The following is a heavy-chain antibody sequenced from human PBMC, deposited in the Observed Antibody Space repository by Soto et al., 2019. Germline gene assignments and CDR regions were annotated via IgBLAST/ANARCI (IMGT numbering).Heavy chain of an antibody. V-gene: IGHV4-59*01. CDR2: MYNTGST. Sequence: SETLSLTCTVSGGTISRYYWSWIRQPPGKGLEWIGYMYNTGSTVYNPSFKSRVTISVDTSKNQFSLKLNSVTAADTAVYYCARDLWGYCGTDCYPLDVWAQGTTVPVSS. J-gene: IGHJ6*02. CDR3: ARDLWGYCGTDCYPLDV. D-gene: IGHD2-21*02. CDR1: GGTISRYY.